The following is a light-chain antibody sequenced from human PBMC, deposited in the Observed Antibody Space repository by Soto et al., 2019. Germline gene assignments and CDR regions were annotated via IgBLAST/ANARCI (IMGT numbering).Light chain of an antibody. V-gene: IGKV1-5*01. CDR2: DVS. CDR1: QSLSTW. CDR3: QQYNSYCSST. Sequence: DIQMTQSPSSVSASVGDRVTITCRASQSLSTWLAWHQQKPGKAPRLLIYDVSTLESGVPSRFSGSGSGTEFTLTISSLQPDDFATYYCQQYNSYCSSTFGQGTKVDIK. J-gene: IGKJ2*02.